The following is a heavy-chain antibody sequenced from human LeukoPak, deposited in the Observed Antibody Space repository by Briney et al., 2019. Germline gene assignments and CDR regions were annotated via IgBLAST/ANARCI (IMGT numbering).Heavy chain of an antibody. V-gene: IGHV4-61*01. CDR1: GGSVSSGSYY. CDR3: RASCSSTSCYRGYYYYGMDV. J-gene: IGHJ6*02. CDR2: IYYSGST. D-gene: IGHD2-2*02. Sequence: SETLSLTCTVSGGSVSSGSYYWSWIRQPPGTGLEWIGYIYYSGSTNYNPSLKSRVTISVDTSKNQFSLKLSSVTAADTAVYYCRASCSSTSCYRGYYYYGMDVWGQGTTVTVSS.